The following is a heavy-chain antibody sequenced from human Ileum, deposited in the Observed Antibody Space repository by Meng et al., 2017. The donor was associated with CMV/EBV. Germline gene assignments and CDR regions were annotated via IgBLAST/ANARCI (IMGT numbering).Heavy chain of an antibody. V-gene: IGHV3-11*04. D-gene: IGHD3-3*01. CDR2: IRSSGSTI. Sequence: SVFTFSAYYMSWLRQAPGNGLEWVSYIRSSGSTIYYAASVKGRFTISRDNAKNSLYLQMNSLRAEDTAVYYCARRNYDFWSGGWFDPWGQGTLVTVSS. CDR1: VFTFSAYY. CDR3: ARRNYDFWSGGWFDP. J-gene: IGHJ5*02.